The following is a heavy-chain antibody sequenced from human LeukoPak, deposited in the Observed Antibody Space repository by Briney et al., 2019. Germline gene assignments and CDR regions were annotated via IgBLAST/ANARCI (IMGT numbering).Heavy chain of an antibody. D-gene: IGHD2-15*01. J-gene: IGHJ6*04. Sequence: GGSLRLSCAASGFTFSSYAMHWVRQAPGKGLEWVAVISYDGSNKYYADSVKGRFTISRDNSKNTLYLQMNSLRAEDTAVYYCARVAAVIQRGYYYGMDVWGKGTTVTVS. CDR3: ARVAAVIQRGYYYGMDV. CDR2: ISYDGSNK. V-gene: IGHV3-30*04. CDR1: GFTFSSYA.